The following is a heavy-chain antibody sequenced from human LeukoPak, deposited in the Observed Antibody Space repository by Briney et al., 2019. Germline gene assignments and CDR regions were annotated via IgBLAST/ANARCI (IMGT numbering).Heavy chain of an antibody. J-gene: IGHJ4*02. V-gene: IGHV1-69*05. CDR2: IIPIFGTA. D-gene: IGHD2-15*01. CDR1: GGTFSSYA. Sequence: RASVKVSCKASGGTFSSYAISWVRQAPGQGLEWMGRIIPIFGTANYAQKFQGRVTITTDESTSTAYMELSSLRSEDTVVYYCARLKGSGVFDYWGQGTLVTVSS. CDR3: ARLKGSGVFDY.